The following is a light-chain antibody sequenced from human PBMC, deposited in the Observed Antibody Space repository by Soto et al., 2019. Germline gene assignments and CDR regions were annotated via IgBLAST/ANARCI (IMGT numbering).Light chain of an antibody. CDR3: QQRSNWPPIT. J-gene: IGKJ5*01. Sequence: EVVLTQSPATLSVSPGERATLSCRASQSVSSGLAWYQQKPGQAPRLLIYGASTRANGIPARFSGSGSGTEFTLTISSLQSEDFAVYYCQQRSNWPPITFGQGTRLEIK. CDR2: GAS. CDR1: QSVSSG. V-gene: IGKV3-15*01.